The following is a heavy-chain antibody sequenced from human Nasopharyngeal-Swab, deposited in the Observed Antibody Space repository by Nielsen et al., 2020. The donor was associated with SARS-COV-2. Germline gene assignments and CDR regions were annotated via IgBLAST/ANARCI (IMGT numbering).Heavy chain of an antibody. CDR3: ARRGFITGRAEYYYYMDV. Sequence: SETLSLTCTVSGGSISSYYWSWIRQPPGKGLEWIGYIYYSGSTNYNPSLKSRVTISVDTSKNQFSLKLSSVTAADTAVYYCARRGFITGRAEYYYYMDVWGKGTTVTVSS. V-gene: IGHV4-59*08. CDR1: GGSISSYY. J-gene: IGHJ6*03. D-gene: IGHD1-20*01. CDR2: IYYSGST.